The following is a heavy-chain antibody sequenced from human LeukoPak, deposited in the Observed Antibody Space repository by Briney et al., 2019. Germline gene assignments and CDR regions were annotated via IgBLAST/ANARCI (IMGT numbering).Heavy chain of an antibody. Sequence: KPSETLSLTCAVYGGSFSGYYWSWIRQPPGKGLEWIGEINHSGSTNYNPPLKSRVTISVDTSKNQFSLKLSSVTAADTAVYYCARGRVPSSGWYGFFFGFDPWGQGTLVTVS. V-gene: IGHV4-34*01. D-gene: IGHD6-19*01. CDR3: ARGRVPSSGWYGFFFGFDP. CDR1: GGSFSGYY. J-gene: IGHJ5*02. CDR2: INHSGST.